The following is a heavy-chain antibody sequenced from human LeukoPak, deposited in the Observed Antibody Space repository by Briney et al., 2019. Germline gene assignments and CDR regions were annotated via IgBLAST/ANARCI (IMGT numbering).Heavy chain of an antibody. CDR2: IWYDGSNK. D-gene: IGHD1-26*01. CDR1: GFSFSSFG. Sequence: PGGSLRLSCAASGFSFSSFGMHWVRQAPGKGLEWVAVIWYDGSNKYYVDSVKGRFTISRDNSKNTLYLQMSSLRAEDTAVYYCARDFSYGLLDYWGQGTPVTVSS. V-gene: IGHV3-33*01. CDR3: ARDFSYGLLDY. J-gene: IGHJ4*02.